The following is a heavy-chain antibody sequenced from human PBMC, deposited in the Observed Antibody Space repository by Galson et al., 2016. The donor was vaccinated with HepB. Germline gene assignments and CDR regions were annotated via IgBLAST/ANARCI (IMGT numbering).Heavy chain of an antibody. CDR3: ARSDGYKPPYYYGIDV. Sequence: SLRLSCAPSGFAFNRFSMNWVRQATGKGLEWVSSISTSSTYTFYADSVKGRVAISRDNAKNALYLQMNRLRAEDTAVYFCARSDGYKPPYYYGIDVWGQGTPVTVSS. J-gene: IGHJ6*02. CDR1: GFAFNRFS. V-gene: IGHV3-21*01. CDR2: ISTSSTYT. D-gene: IGHD5-24*01.